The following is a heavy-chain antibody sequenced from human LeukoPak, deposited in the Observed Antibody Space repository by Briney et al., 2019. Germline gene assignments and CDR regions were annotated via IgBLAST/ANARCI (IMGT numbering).Heavy chain of an antibody. Sequence: PSETLSLTCTVSGGSMSSYYWSWLRQPPGKGLEWIAYIYYTGKTNYNPSLNSRVTISVDTSKNLFSLKLSSVTAADTAVYYCARDLRGVVRGVTDYYYYMDVWGKGTTVTVSS. D-gene: IGHD3-10*01. J-gene: IGHJ6*03. CDR1: GGSMSSYY. CDR2: IYYTGKT. CDR3: ARDLRGVVRGVTDYYYYMDV. V-gene: IGHV4-59*12.